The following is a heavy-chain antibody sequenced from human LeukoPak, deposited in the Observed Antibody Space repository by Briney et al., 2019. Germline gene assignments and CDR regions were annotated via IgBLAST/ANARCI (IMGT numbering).Heavy chain of an antibody. D-gene: IGHD3-3*01. CDR1: GFTFGDYG. J-gene: IGHJ3*02. Sequence: GGSLRLSCAASGFTFGDYGMSWVRQAPGKGLEWVSGINWNGGSTGYADSVKGRFTISRDNAKNSLYLQMNSLRVEDAALYYCARDVNDFWGGWDAFDIWGEGTMVTVSS. CDR2: INWNGGST. V-gene: IGHV3-20*04. CDR3: ARDVNDFWGGWDAFDI.